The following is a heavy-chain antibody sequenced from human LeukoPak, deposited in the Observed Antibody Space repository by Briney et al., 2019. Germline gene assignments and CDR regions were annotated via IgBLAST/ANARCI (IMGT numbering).Heavy chain of an antibody. CDR2: ISWDGGST. V-gene: IGHV3-43D*03. J-gene: IGHJ4*02. D-gene: IGHD6-19*01. Sequence: PGGSPRLSCAASGFTFDDYAMHWVRQAPGKGLEWVSLISWDGGSTYYADSVKGRFTSSRDNSKNSLYLQMNSLRAEDTALYYCAKDHSSGWSYFDYWGQGTLVTVSS. CDR1: GFTFDDYA. CDR3: AKDHSSGWSYFDY.